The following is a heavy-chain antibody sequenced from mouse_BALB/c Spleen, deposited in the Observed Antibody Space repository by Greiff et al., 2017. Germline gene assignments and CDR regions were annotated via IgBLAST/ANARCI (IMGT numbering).Heavy chain of an antibody. CDR1: GFSLTSYG. V-gene: IGHV2-9*02. CDR3: AREDYLGAMDY. D-gene: IGHD3-1*01. Sequence: VKLVESGPGLVAPSQSLSITCTVSGFSLTSYGVHWVRQPPGKGLEWLGVIWAGGSTNYNSALMSRLSISKDNSKSQVFLKMNSLQTDDTAMYYCAREDYLGAMDYWGQGTSVTVSS. CDR2: IWAGGST. J-gene: IGHJ4*01.